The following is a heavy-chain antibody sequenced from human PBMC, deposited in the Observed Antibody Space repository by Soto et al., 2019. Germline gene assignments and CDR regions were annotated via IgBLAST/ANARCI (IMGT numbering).Heavy chain of an antibody. D-gene: IGHD3-22*01. CDR1: GFTFSSYA. V-gene: IGHV3-30-3*01. CDR3: ARDWEYYYDSSGYQDAFDI. J-gene: IGHJ3*02. CDR2: ISYDGSNK. Sequence: SLILSFAASGFTFSSYAMHWVRQAPGKGLEWVAVISYDGSNKYYADSVKGRFTISRDNSKNTLYLQMNSLRAEDTAVYYCARDWEYYYDSSGYQDAFDIWGQGTMVTVSS.